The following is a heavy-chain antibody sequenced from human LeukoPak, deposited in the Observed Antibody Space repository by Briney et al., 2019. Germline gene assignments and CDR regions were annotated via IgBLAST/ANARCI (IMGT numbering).Heavy chain of an antibody. Sequence: ASVKVSCTASGYTFTSYGISWVRQAPGQGLEWMGWISAYNGNTNYAQKLQGRVTMTTDTSTSTAYMELRSLRSDDTAVYYCARDRLRITMVRGVMVAFDIWGQGTMVTVSS. J-gene: IGHJ3*02. CDR3: ARDRLRITMVRGVMVAFDI. D-gene: IGHD3-10*01. CDR2: ISAYNGNT. CDR1: GYTFTSYG. V-gene: IGHV1-18*01.